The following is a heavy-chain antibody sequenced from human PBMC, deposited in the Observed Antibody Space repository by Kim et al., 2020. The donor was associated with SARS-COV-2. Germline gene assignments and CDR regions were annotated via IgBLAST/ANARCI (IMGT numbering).Heavy chain of an antibody. Sequence: ASVKVSCKASGYTFTSYGISWVRQAPGQGLEWMGWISAYNGNTNYAQKLQGRVTMTTDTSTSTAYMELRSLRSDDTAVYYCARNLRGGKWELGAYYYYGMDVWGQGTTVTVSS. D-gene: IGHD1-26*01. V-gene: IGHV1-18*01. J-gene: IGHJ6*02. CDR2: ISAYNGNT. CDR1: GYTFTSYG. CDR3: ARNLRGGKWELGAYYYYGMDV.